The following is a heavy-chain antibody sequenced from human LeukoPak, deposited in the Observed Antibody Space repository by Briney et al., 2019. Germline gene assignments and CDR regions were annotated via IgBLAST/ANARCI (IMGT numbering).Heavy chain of an antibody. Sequence: TGRSLRLSCAASGFTFSSYSMNWVRQAPGKGLEWVSYISSSSSTIYYADSVKGRFTISRDNAKNSLYLQMNSLRAEDTAVYYCARNTYYDFWSGPLLTYYYYYGMDVWGQGTTVTVSS. V-gene: IGHV3-48*01. CDR1: GFTFSSYS. CDR2: ISSSSSTI. D-gene: IGHD3-3*01. J-gene: IGHJ6*02. CDR3: ARNTYYDFWSGPLLTYYYYYGMDV.